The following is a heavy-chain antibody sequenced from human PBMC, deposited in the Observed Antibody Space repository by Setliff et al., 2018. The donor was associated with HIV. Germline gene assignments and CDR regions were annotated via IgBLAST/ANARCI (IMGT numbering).Heavy chain of an antibody. V-gene: IGHV3-48*01. CDR1: GFTFGDYA. CDR3: ARDKWASGFDF. Sequence: QSGGSLSLSCTASGFTFGDYAMSWVRQAPGKGLEWVSYISMSSHTSVIYSDSVKGRFTISRDNARNSFYLQMNSLRVDDTAVYFCARDKWASGFDFWGHGTLVTVSS. D-gene: IGHD1-26*01. J-gene: IGHJ4*01. CDR2: ISMSSHTSV.